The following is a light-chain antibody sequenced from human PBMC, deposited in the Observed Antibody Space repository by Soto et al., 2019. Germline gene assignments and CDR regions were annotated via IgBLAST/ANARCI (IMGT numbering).Light chain of an antibody. CDR1: QSLLQSNGYNY. CDR2: WGS. Sequence: DIVMTQSPLSLPVTPGEPASISCRPSQSLLQSNGYNYLDWYLQKPGQSPQVLIYWGSNRASGVPDRFSGSGSGTDFTLKISRVEAEDVGVYYCMQTLQAPLTFGGGTKVEIK. J-gene: IGKJ4*01. CDR3: MQTLQAPLT. V-gene: IGKV2-28*01.